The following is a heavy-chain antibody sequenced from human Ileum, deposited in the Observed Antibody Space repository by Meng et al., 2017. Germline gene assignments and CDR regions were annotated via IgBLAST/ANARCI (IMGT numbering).Heavy chain of an antibody. Sequence: QVHLLQSGAEVKKPGLSVKVSCKAPGGTFSSYTISWVRQAPGQGLEWMGRIIPILGIANYAQKFQGRVTITADKSTSTAYMELSSLRSEDTAVYYCARSSLGWPFLPFDYWGQGTLVTVSS. CDR3: ARSSLGWPFLPFDY. D-gene: IGHD3-3*01. J-gene: IGHJ4*02. V-gene: IGHV1-69*02. CDR1: GGTFSSYT. CDR2: IIPILGIA.